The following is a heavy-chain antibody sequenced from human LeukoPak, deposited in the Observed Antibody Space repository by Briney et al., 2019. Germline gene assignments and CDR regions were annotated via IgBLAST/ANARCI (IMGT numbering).Heavy chain of an antibody. CDR3: ARQGCSSTSCYYYYGMDV. CDR2: ISSSSSYI. Sequence: GGSLRLSCAASGFTFSSYSMNWVRQAPGKGLEWVSYISSSSSYIYYADSVKGRFTISRDNAKNSLYLQMNSLRAEDTAVYYCARQGCSSTSCYYYYGMDVWGQGTTVTVSS. D-gene: IGHD2-2*01. V-gene: IGHV3-21*05. CDR1: GFTFSSYS. J-gene: IGHJ6*02.